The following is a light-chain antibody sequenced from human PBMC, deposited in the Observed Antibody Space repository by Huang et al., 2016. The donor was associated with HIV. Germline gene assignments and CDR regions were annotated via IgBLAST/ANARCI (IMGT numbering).Light chain of an antibody. V-gene: IGKV3-15*01. Sequence: SPGVRVTPSCRASQTVIKNLAWYQQRPAQPPRLLVYGASVRAAGVPDRFSGSGSGTDITLTITSLQSEDVAIYYCQQYNRWPPLTFGRETKVETK. CDR3: QQYNRWPPLT. J-gene: IGKJ4*02. CDR1: QTVIKN. CDR2: GAS.